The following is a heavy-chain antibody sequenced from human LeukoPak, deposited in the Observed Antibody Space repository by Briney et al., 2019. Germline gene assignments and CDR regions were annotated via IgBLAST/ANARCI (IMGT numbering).Heavy chain of an antibody. Sequence: GGSLRLSCAASGFTFSSYEMNWVRQAPGKGLEWVSYISSSGSTIYYADSVKGRFTISRDNAKNSLYLQMNSLRAEDTAVCYCASAGATIYFDYWGQGTLVTVSS. CDR2: ISSSGSTI. CDR1: GFTFSSYE. D-gene: IGHD1-26*01. CDR3: ASAGATIYFDY. J-gene: IGHJ4*02. V-gene: IGHV3-48*03.